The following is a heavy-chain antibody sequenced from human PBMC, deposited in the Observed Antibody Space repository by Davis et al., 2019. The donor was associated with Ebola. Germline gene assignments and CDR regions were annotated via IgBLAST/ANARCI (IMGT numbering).Heavy chain of an antibody. CDR1: GYTFTSYG. CDR2: ISAYNGNT. D-gene: IGHD2-21*02. Sequence: ASVKVSCKASGYTFTSYGISWVRQAPGQGLEWMGWISAYNGNTNYAQKLQGRVTMTTDTSTSTAYMELRSLRSDDTAVSYCARDPLWGDGLYYYYGMNVWGQGTTVTVSS. J-gene: IGHJ6*02. CDR3: ARDPLWGDGLYYYYGMNV. V-gene: IGHV1-18*01.